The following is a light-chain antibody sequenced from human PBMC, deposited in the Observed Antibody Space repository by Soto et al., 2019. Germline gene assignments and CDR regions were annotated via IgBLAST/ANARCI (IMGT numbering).Light chain of an antibody. CDR1: QSISGY. Sequence: DIQMNQSPSSLSASVGDRVTITCRASQSISGYLSWYYQRPGKAPKLLISAASTLQSGVTSRFSGSGSGTDFTLTISSLQPEDSATYYCRQSYTVPYTFGQGTKLEVK. J-gene: IGKJ2*01. CDR3: RQSYTVPYT. V-gene: IGKV1-39*01. CDR2: AAS.